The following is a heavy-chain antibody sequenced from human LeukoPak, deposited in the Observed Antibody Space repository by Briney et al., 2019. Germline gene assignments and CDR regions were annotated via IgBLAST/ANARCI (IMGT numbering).Heavy chain of an antibody. CDR2: ISSNGGST. CDR1: GFTFSSYA. CDR3: AKEGGLFDSSGYSES. D-gene: IGHD3-22*01. V-gene: IGHV3-64*04. J-gene: IGHJ5*02. Sequence: GGSLRLSCSASGFTFSSYAMHWVRQAPGKGLEYVSAISSNGGSTYYADSVKGRFTISRDNSKNTLYLQMNSLRAEDTAVYYCAKEGGLFDSSGYSESWGQGTLVSVSS.